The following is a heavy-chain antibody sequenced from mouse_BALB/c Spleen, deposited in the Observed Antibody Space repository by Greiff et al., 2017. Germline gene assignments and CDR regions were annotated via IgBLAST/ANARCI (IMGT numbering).Heavy chain of an antibody. J-gene: IGHJ2*01. D-gene: IGHD1-1*01. Sequence: EVQVVESGGGLVKPGGSLKLSCAASGFTFSDYYMYWVRQTPEKRLEWVATISDGGSYTYYPDSVKGRFTISRDNAKNNLYLQMSSLKSEDTAMYYCARDRDYGSSYKFAYWGQGTTLTVSS. CDR3: ARDRDYGSSYKFAY. CDR2: ISDGGSYT. CDR1: GFTFSDYY. V-gene: IGHV5-4*02.